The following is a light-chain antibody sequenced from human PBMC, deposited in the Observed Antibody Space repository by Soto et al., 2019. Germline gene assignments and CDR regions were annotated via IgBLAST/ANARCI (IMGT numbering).Light chain of an antibody. CDR2: GAS. J-gene: IGKJ1*01. V-gene: IGKV3-15*01. Sequence: ETVMTQSPALLSVSPGERATLSCRASQSVSSNLAWYQQKAGQVPRLLMYGASTRASGIPARFSGSGSGTEFTLTISSLKSEDFAVYYCQQYNNWPGTFGQGTKVDNK. CDR3: QQYNNWPGT. CDR1: QSVSSN.